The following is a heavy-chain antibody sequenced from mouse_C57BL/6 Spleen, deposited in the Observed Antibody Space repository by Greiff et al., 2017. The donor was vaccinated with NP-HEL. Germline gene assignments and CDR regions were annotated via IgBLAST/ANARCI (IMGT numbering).Heavy chain of an antibody. V-gene: IGHV3-6*01. CDR1: GYSITSGYY. D-gene: IGHD2-5*01. CDR3: ARERGSNFDFDY. Sequence: EVQLVESGPGLVKPSQSLSLTCSVTGYSITSGYYWNWIRQFPGNKLEWMGYISYDGSNNYNPSLKNRISITRDTSKNQFFLKLNSVTTEDTATYYCARERGSNFDFDYWGQGTTLTVSS. J-gene: IGHJ2*01. CDR2: ISYDGSN.